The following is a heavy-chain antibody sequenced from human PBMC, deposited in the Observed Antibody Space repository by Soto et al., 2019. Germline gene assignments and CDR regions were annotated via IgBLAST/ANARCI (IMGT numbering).Heavy chain of an antibody. CDR3: ARERRIAAAGTPDAFDI. J-gene: IGHJ3*02. CDR1: GFTFSSYE. V-gene: IGHV3-48*03. Sequence: GGSLRLSCAASGFTFSSYEMNWVRQAPGKGLEWVSYISSSGSTIYYADSVKGRFTISRDNAKNSLYLQMNSLRAEDTAVYYCARERRIAAAGTPDAFDIWGQGTMVTVSS. CDR2: ISSSGSTI. D-gene: IGHD6-13*01.